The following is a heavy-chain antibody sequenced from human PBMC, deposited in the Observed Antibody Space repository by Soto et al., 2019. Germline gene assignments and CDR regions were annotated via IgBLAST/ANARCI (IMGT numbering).Heavy chain of an antibody. CDR1: GYTFTSYG. CDR2: INAYNGNT. CDR3: ARVLPPFDP. J-gene: IGHJ5*02. Sequence: QVQLVQSGAEVKKPGASVKVSCKASGYTFTSYGISWVRQAPGQGLEWMGWINAYNGNTNYAQKLQSRVTMTSDTSTNTAYMELRSLIYDDTAVDYCARVLPPFDPWGQGTLGTVSS. V-gene: IGHV1-18*01.